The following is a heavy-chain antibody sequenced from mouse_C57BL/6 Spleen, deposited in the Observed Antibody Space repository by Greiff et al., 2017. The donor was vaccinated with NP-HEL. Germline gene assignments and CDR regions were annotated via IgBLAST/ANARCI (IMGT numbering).Heavy chain of an antibody. CDR1: GYTFTSYW. D-gene: IGHD1-1*01. Sequence: VQLQQPGAELVKPGASVKLSCKASGYTFTSYWMHWVKQRPGQGLEWIGMIPPNSGSTNYNEKFKSKATLTVDKSSSTAYMQLSSLTSEDSAVYYCARKFAKVVATDYWGQGTTLTVSS. CDR2: IPPNSGST. V-gene: IGHV1-64*01. J-gene: IGHJ2*01. CDR3: ARKFAKVVATDY.